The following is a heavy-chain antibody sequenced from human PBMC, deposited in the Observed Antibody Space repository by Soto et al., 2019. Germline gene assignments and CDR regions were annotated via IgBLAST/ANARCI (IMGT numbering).Heavy chain of an antibody. D-gene: IGHD7-27*01. CDR3: ARANWYSEY. CDR2: IYYTGST. Sequence: QVHLQESGPGLVKPSETLSLTCTVSGLSITNNYWSWIRQPPGKGLEWIGYIYYTGSTTYDPSLKSRLTMSVDTSKNQFSLNLASLTAADTAIYYCARANWYSEYWGQGTLVIVSS. V-gene: IGHV4-59*13. CDR1: GLSITNNY. J-gene: IGHJ4*02.